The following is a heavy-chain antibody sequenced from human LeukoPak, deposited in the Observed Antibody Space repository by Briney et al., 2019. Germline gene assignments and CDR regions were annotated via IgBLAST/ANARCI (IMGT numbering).Heavy chain of an antibody. D-gene: IGHD1-7*01. Sequence: ASVKVSCKVSGYTLTELSMHWVRQAPGKGLEWMGGFDPEDGETIYAQKFQGRVTMTEDTSTDTAYMELSSLRSEDTAVYYCATDSADSRTTGYWGQGTLVTVSS. CDR1: GYTLTELS. V-gene: IGHV1-24*01. CDR2: FDPEDGET. J-gene: IGHJ4*02. CDR3: ATDSADSRTTGY.